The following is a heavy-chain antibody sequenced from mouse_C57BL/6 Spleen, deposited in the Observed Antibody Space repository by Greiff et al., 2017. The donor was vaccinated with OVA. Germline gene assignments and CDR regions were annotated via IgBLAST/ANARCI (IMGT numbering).Heavy chain of an antibody. D-gene: IGHD2-3*01. CDR2: IHPNSGST. Sequence: QVQLKQPGAELVKPGASVKLSCKASGYTFTSYWMHWVKQRPGQGLEWIGMIHPNSGSTDYNEKFKSKATLTVDKSSSTAYMQLSSLTSEDSAVYYCARGYDGYPYYFDYWGQGTTLTVSS. J-gene: IGHJ2*01. CDR1: GYTFTSYW. V-gene: IGHV1-64*01. CDR3: ARGYDGYPYYFDY.